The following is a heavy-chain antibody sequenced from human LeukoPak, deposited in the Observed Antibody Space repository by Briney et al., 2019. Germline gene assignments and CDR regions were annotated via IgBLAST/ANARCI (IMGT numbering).Heavy chain of an antibody. D-gene: IGHD3-3*01. Sequence: SVKVSCKASGGTFSSYAISWVRQAPGQGIEWMGGIIPIFGTANYAQKFQGRVTITTDEYTSTAYMELSSLRSEDTAVYYCARGTGRFLALFDYWGQGTLVTVSS. CDR1: GGTFSSYA. V-gene: IGHV1-69*05. J-gene: IGHJ4*02. CDR3: ARGTGRFLALFDY. CDR2: IIPIFGTA.